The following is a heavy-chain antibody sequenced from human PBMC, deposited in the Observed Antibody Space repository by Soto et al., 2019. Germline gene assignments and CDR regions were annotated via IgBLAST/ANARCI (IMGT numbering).Heavy chain of an antibody. V-gene: IGHV3-23*01. CDR1: GFTCSGHT. CDR3: AKARCTSNTCYVPDH. J-gene: IGHJ5*02. CDR2: ISGSGGSP. Sequence: EVQLLESGGGLVQHGGSLRLSCAASGFTCSGHTMSWVRQAPGKGLEWVSAISGSGGSPSYADSVQGRFTISRDNPKNTLYLQMSSLRVEDTAIYYCAKARCTSNTCYVPDHWGQGTLVTVSS. D-gene: IGHD2-15*01.